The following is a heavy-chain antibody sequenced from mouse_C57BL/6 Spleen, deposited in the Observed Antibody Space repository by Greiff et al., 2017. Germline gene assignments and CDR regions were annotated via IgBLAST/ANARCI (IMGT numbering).Heavy chain of an antibody. V-gene: IGHV1-26*01. J-gene: IGHJ2*01. CDR3: ARRYDGYYLYYFDY. Sequence: EVQLQQSGPELVKPGASVKISCKASGYTFTDYYMNWVKQSHGKSLEWIGDINPNNGGTSYNQKFKGKATLTVDKSSSTAYMELRSLTSEDSAVYYCARRYDGYYLYYFDYWGQGTTLTVSS. CDR1: GYTFTDYY. CDR2: INPNNGGT. D-gene: IGHD2-3*01.